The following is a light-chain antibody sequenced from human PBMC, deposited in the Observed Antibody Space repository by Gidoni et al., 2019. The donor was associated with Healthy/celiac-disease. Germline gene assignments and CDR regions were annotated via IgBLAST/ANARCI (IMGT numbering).Light chain of an antibody. J-gene: IGKJ1*01. CDR3: QQYYSTPPT. Sequence: IVMTQAPDSMAGSLGERATIHCKSSQSVLYSSNNKNYLAWYQQKPGQPPKLLIYWASTRESGVPDRFSGRGSGTDFTLTIISLQAEDVAVYYCQQYYSTPPTFGQGTKVEIK. V-gene: IGKV4-1*01. CDR2: WAS. CDR1: QSVLYSSNNKNY.